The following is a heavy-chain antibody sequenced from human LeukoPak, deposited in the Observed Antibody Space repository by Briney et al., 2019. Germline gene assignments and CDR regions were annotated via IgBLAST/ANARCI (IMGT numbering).Heavy chain of an antibody. D-gene: IGHD3-10*01. CDR2: IYYSGST. V-gene: IGHV4-59*08. J-gene: IGHJ3*02. CDR3: ARRSITMVRGAPGAFDI. CDR1: GGSISSYY. Sequence: SETLSLTCTVSGGSISSYYWSWIRQPPGKGLGWIGNIYYSGSTNYNPSLKSRVTISVDTSKNQFSLKLSSVTAADTAVYYCARRSITMVRGAPGAFDIWGQGTMVTVSS.